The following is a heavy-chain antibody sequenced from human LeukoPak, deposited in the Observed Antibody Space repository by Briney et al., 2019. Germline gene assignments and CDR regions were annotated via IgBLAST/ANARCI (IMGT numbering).Heavy chain of an antibody. Sequence: SETLSLTCAVYGVSFSGYYWSWLRQPPGKGLEWIVEINHSGSTNYYPSLKSRVTISVDTSKNQFSLKLSYVTAADTAVYYCARGANWGSSRYFDYWGQGTLVTVSS. V-gene: IGHV4-34*01. D-gene: IGHD7-27*01. J-gene: IGHJ4*02. CDR3: ARGANWGSSRYFDY. CDR1: GVSFSGYY. CDR2: INHSGST.